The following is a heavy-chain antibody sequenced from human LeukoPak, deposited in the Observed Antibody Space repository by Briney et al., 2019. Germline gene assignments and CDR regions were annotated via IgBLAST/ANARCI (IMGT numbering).Heavy chain of an antibody. J-gene: IGHJ4*02. Sequence: GGSLRLSCAASGFTFSSYSMNWVRQAPGKGLEWVSSISSSGSYIYYADSVKGRFTISRDNAKNSLYLQMNSLRAEDTAVYYCAKWSEVTAIPTDYWGQGTLVTVSS. CDR2: ISSSGSYI. CDR3: AKWSEVTAIPTDY. D-gene: IGHD2-21*02. CDR1: GFTFSSYS. V-gene: IGHV3-21*01.